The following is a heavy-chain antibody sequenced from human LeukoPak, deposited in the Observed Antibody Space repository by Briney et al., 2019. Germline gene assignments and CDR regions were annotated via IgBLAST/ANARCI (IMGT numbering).Heavy chain of an antibody. Sequence: GGSLRLSCAASGFTFSSYGMHWVRQAPGKGLEWVAVISYDGSNKYYADSVKGRFTISRDNSKNTLYLQMNSLRAEDTAVYYCAKDLDSGWLYYYYGMDVWGQGTTVTVSS. CDR1: GFTFSSYG. D-gene: IGHD6-19*01. CDR3: AKDLDSGWLYYYYGMDV. V-gene: IGHV3-30*18. J-gene: IGHJ6*02. CDR2: ISYDGSNK.